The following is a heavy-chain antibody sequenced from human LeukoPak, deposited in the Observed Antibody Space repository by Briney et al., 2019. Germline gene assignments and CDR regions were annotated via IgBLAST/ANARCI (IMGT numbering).Heavy chain of an antibody. V-gene: IGHV4-34*01. CDR3: ARAERTYYDFWSGYYIFDY. D-gene: IGHD3-3*01. J-gene: IGHJ4*02. CDR1: GGSFSGYY. CDR2: IYHSGST. Sequence: PSETLSLTCAVYGGSFSGYYWSWIRQPPGKGLEWIGYIYHSGSTYYNPSLKSRVTISVDRSKNQFSLKLSSVTAADTAVYYCARAERTYYDFWSGYYIFDYWGQGTLVTVSS.